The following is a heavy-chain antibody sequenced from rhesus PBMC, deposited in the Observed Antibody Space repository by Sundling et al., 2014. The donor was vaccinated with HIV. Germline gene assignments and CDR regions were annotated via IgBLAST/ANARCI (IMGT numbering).Heavy chain of an antibody. D-gene: IGHD3-3*01. J-gene: IGHJ4*01. Sequence: EVQLVESGGGLVQPGGSLRLSCAASGFTFSNYGMHWVRQAPGKGLEWVAVISYDGSKKYYADSVKDRFTISRDNSKNMLYLQMNNLKLEDTAVYYCANQEGGDVLQSLDWLLYGFDYWGQGVLVTVSS. CDR1: GFTFSNYG. CDR2: ISYDGSKK. CDR3: ANQEGGDVLQSLDWLLYGFDY. V-gene: IGHV3-54*02.